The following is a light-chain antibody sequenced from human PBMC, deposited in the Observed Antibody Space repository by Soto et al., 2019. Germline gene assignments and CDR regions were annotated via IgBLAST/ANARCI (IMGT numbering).Light chain of an antibody. V-gene: IGKV3-15*01. Sequence: EIVMTQSPDTLSVSPGERATLSCRARQSVSSNLAWYQQKPGQAPRLLIYGASPRATGIPARFSGSGSGTEFTLTISSLQSEDFAVYHCQQYNNWPYTFGQGTKLESK. J-gene: IGKJ2*01. CDR3: QQYNNWPYT. CDR1: QSVSSN. CDR2: GAS.